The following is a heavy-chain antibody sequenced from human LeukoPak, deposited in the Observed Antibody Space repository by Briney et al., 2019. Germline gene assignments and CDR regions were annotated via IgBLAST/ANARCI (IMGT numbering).Heavy chain of an antibody. Sequence: ASVKVSCKASGYTFTSYGISWVRQAPGQGLEWMGWISAYNGNTNYAQKLQGRVTMTTDTSTSTAYMELRSLRSDDTAVYYCARDLGILAAAGYFDYWGQGTLVTVPS. CDR2: ISAYNGNT. V-gene: IGHV1-18*01. CDR1: GYTFTSYG. D-gene: IGHD6-13*01. J-gene: IGHJ4*02. CDR3: ARDLGILAAAGYFDY.